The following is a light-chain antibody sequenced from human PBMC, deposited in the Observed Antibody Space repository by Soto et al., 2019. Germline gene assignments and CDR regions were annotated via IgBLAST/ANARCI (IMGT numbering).Light chain of an antibody. Sequence: QSVLTQPPSVSGAPGQRVAMSCTWSSSNIGTGYDVHWYQQLPGTAPKLLIYGNSNRPSGVPDRFSGSKSDTSASLAITGLQAEDEADYYCQSFDSSRFYVFGTGTKVTVL. V-gene: IGLV1-40*01. J-gene: IGLJ1*01. CDR1: SSNIGTGYD. CDR3: QSFDSSRFYV. CDR2: GNS.